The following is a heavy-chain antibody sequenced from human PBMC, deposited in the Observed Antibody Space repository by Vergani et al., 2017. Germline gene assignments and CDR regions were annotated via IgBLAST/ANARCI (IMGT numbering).Heavy chain of an antibody. CDR2: INHSGST. V-gene: IGHV4-34*01. J-gene: IGHJ4*02. CDR1: GGSFSGYY. CDR3: ARGRRKWRYFDY. D-gene: IGHD5-12*01. Sequence: QVQLQQWGAGLLKPSETLSLTCAVYGGSFSGYYWSWTRQPPGKGLEWIGEINHSGSTNYNPSLKSRVTISVDTSKNQFSLKLSSVTAADTAVYYCARGRRKWRYFDYWGQGTLVTVSS.